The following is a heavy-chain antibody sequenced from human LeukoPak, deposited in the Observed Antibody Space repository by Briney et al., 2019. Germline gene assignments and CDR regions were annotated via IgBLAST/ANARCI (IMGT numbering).Heavy chain of an antibody. V-gene: IGHV1-18*01. D-gene: IGHD3-22*01. CDR2: ISAYKGNT. J-gene: IGHJ3*02. Sequence: ASVKVSCKASGYIFTSYGISWVRQAPGQGLEWMGWISAYKGNTYCAPKLQGRVTMTTDTSTSTAYMELRSLRPDDTAVYYCARDLYYYDSSTYSDIFDIWGQGTMVTVSS. CDR1: GYIFTSYG. CDR3: ARDLYYYDSSTYSDIFDI.